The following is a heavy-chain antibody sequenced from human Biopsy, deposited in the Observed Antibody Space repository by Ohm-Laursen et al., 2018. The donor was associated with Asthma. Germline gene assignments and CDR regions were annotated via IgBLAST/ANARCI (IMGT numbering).Heavy chain of an antibody. CDR1: GGTFNTYV. Sequence: SVKVSCKSLGGTFNTYVIGWVRQAPGQGLEWMGGINSVFGTTTYPQKFQDRVTITADDSTSTVYVELSSLRSEGTAVYYCARKAGSCISRTCYSLDFWGQGTLVTVSS. V-gene: IGHV1-69*13. J-gene: IGHJ4*02. D-gene: IGHD2-2*01. CDR2: INSVFGTT. CDR3: ARKAGSCISRTCYSLDF.